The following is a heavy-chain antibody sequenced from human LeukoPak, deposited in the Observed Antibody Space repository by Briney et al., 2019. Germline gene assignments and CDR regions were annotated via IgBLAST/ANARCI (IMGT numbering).Heavy chain of an antibody. CDR3: ARDVRAVASHFDY. CDR1: GYTFTGYY. Sequence: ASVKVSCKASGYTFTGYYMHWVRQAPGQGLEWMGWINPNRGGTNYAQKFQGRVTMTRDTSISTAYMELSRLRSDDTAVYYCARDVRAVASHFDYWGQGTLVTVSS. V-gene: IGHV1-2*02. J-gene: IGHJ4*02. CDR2: INPNRGGT. D-gene: IGHD6-19*01.